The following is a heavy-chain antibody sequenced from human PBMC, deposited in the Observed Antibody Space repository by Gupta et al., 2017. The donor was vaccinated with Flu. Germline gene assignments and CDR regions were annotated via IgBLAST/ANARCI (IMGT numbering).Heavy chain of an antibody. J-gene: IGHJ4*02. CDR3: ARDRGQFSDVRGISH. CDR1: GFTFSSSN. CDR2: VNSGGTHI. V-gene: IGHV3-21*02. Sequence: EVQLVQSGGGLVRPGGSLRLSCAASGFTFSSSNMYWVRQAPGKGLEWVSSVNSGGTHIYYSDSLRGRITASRDNARGSLFLQLESLRAEDTAVYYCARDRGQFSDVRGISHWGQGTLVTVS. D-gene: IGHD3-10*01.